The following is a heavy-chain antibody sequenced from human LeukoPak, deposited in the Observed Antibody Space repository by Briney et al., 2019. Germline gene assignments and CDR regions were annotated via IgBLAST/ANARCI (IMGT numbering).Heavy chain of an antibody. D-gene: IGHD5-12*01. J-gene: IGHJ4*02. CDR1: GFTFSSYA. V-gene: IGHV3-30*04. CDR2: ISYDGTNT. CDR3: ARGRYTGYDSGYFDY. Sequence: GGSLRLSCAASGFTFSSYAMHWVRQAPGRGLEWVADISYDGTNTQYTDSAKGRFTISRDNSKNTLYLQMNSLRAEDTAVYSCARGRYTGYDSGYFDYWGQGILVTVSS.